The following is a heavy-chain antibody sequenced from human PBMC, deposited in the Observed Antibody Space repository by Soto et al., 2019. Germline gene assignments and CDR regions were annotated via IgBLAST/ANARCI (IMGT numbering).Heavy chain of an antibody. V-gene: IGHV3-11*06. CDR2: SSNSGTFA. CDR3: ARSGDNFNVLDY. D-gene: IGHD1-1*01. J-gene: IGHJ4*02. CDR1: GFTFSYYC. Sequence: GGSRRLSWAASGFTFSYYCMSWVRQAPGRGLEWISYSSNSGTFARYATSVKGRFSISRDNANNSLYLEMNSLRVEDTAVYYCARSGDNFNVLDYWGQGTPVTVS.